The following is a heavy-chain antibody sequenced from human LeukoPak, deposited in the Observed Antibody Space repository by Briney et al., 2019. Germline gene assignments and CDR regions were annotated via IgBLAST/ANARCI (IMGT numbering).Heavy chain of an antibody. CDR2: ISAYNGNT. V-gene: IGHV1-18*01. J-gene: IGHJ2*01. Sequence: ISAYNGNTNYAQKLQGRVTMTTDTSTSTAYMELRSLRSDDTAVYYCARDRGPQKTDWYFDLWGRGTLVTVSS. CDR3: ARDRGPQKTDWYFDL. D-gene: IGHD1-1*01.